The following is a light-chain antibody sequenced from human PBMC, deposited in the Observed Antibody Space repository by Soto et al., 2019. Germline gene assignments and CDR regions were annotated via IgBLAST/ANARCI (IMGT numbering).Light chain of an antibody. J-gene: IGKJ5*01. CDR3: QQRSDWPLT. Sequence: EIVLTRSPATLSLSPGERATLSCRASQSVSSYLAWYQQKPGQAPRLLMYDASNRATGIPARFSGSGSGTDFTLTISSLEPEDFAVYYCQQRSDWPLTFGQGTRLEIK. CDR1: QSVSSY. CDR2: DAS. V-gene: IGKV3-11*01.